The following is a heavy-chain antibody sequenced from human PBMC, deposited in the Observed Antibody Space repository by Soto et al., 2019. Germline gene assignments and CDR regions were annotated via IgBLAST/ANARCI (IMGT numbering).Heavy chain of an antibody. V-gene: IGHV4-4*07. CDR2: FYTSGNT. CDR3: ASDSTGWFDP. D-gene: IGHD7-27*01. J-gene: IGHJ5*02. CDR1: GGSGSSYY. Sequence: SEALSLTCTVSGGSGSSYYWSWIRQPAGKGLEWTGRFYTSGNTNYNPSLKSRVTMSLDTSKNQFSLKLSSVTAADTAVYFCASDSTGWFDPWGQGTLVTVSS.